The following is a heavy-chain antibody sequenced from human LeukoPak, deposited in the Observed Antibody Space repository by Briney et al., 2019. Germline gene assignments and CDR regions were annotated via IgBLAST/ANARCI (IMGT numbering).Heavy chain of an antibody. CDR3: AGSRDYDILTGYYTDDY. J-gene: IGHJ4*02. CDR2: ISGSGGST. V-gene: IGHV3-23*01. CDR1: GLTFSSYW. Sequence: GGSLRLSCAASGLTFSSYWMSWVRQAPGKGLEWVSAISGSGGSTYYADSVKGRFTISRDNSKNTLYLQMNSLRAEDTAVYYCAGSRDYDILTGYYTDDYWGQGTLVTVSS. D-gene: IGHD3-9*01.